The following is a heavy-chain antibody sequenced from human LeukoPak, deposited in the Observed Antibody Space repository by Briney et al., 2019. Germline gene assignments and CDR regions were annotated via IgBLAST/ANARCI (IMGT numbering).Heavy chain of an antibody. J-gene: IGHJ4*02. CDR1: GYIFTGSY. CDR2: INPNSGGT. CDR3: ARDPDGDYDHFDY. V-gene: IGHV1-2*02. Sequence: GASVKVSCKASGYIFTGSYMHWVRQAPGQGLEWMGWINPNSGGTNYAQKFQGRVIMTRDTSIRTAYMELGRLGSDDTAVYYWARDPDGDYDHFDYWGQGTLVTVSS. D-gene: IGHD4-17*01.